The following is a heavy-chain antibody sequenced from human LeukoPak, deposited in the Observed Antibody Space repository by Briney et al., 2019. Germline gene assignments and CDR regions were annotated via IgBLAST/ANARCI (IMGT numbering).Heavy chain of an antibody. CDR2: INHSGST. J-gene: IGHJ4*02. D-gene: IGHD3-10*01. CDR3: ARENYYGSGSYYSFDY. CDR1: GGSFSGYY. Sequence: MPSETLSLTCAVYGGSFSGYYWSWIRQPPGKGLEWIGEINHSGSTNYNPSLKSRVTISVDTSKNQFSLKLSSVTAADTAVYYCARENYYGSGSYYSFDYWGQGTLVTVSS. V-gene: IGHV4-34*01.